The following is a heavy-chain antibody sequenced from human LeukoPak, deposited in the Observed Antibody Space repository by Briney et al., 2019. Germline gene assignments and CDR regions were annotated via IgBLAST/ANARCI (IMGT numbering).Heavy chain of an antibody. CDR2: IIPIFGTA. Sequence: GASVKVSCKASGGTFSSYAISWVRQAPGQGLEWMGGIIPIFGTANYAQKFQGRATITTDESTSTAYMELSSLRSEDTAVYYCAREGYCGGDCYQFDYWGQGTLVTVSS. D-gene: IGHD2-21*02. CDR3: AREGYCGGDCYQFDY. V-gene: IGHV1-69*05. J-gene: IGHJ4*02. CDR1: GGTFSSYA.